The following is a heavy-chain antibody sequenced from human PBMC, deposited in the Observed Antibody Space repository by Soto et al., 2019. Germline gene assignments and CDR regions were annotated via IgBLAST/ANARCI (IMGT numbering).Heavy chain of an antibody. Sequence: QVQLQESGPGLVKPSQTLSLTCTVSGGSISSGGYYWSWIRQHPGKGLEWIGYIYYSGSTYYNPSLKSRVNISVDTSKNQFSLKLSSVTAADTAVYYCARDRSPYSGYDCFDYWGQGTLVTVSS. V-gene: IGHV4-31*03. CDR1: GGSISSGGYY. J-gene: IGHJ4*02. D-gene: IGHD5-12*01. CDR2: IYYSGST. CDR3: ARDRSPYSGYDCFDY.